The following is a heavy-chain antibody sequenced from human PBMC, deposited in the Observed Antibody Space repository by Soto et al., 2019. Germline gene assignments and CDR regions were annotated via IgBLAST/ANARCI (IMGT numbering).Heavy chain of an antibody. V-gene: IGHV3-30*18. Sequence: PGGSLRLSCAASGFTFSRYGMHWVRQAPGKGLEWVAVISYDGSNKYYADSVKGRFTISRDNSKNTLYLQMNSLRAEDTAVYYCAKDRSRIAVAAPFDYWGQGTLVTVSS. CDR2: ISYDGSNK. CDR1: GFTFSRYG. J-gene: IGHJ4*02. CDR3: AKDRSRIAVAAPFDY. D-gene: IGHD6-19*01.